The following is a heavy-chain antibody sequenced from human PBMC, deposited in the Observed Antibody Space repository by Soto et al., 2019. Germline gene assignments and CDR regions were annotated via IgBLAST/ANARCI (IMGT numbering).Heavy chain of an antibody. Sequence: GGSLRLSCAASGFPFSTCSMNWVRQAPGKGLEWVSYISTGSSTIYYADSVKGRFTISRDNAKNSLYLQMNSLRAEDTAVYYCAREGQPPIFCYDYWGQGTLVTVSS. CDR2: ISTGSSTI. CDR1: GFPFSTCS. V-gene: IGHV3-48*04. CDR3: AREGQPPIFCYDY. J-gene: IGHJ4*02. D-gene: IGHD3-3*01.